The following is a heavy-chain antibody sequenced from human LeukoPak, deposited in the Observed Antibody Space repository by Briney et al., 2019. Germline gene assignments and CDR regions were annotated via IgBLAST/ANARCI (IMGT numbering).Heavy chain of an antibody. CDR2: IKKRTDGETT. J-gene: IGHJ4*02. V-gene: IGHV3-15*01. CDR1: GFTFSNAW. Sequence: GGSLRLSCAASGFTFSNAWMSWVRQAPGKGLEWVGRIKKRTDGETTDYAAPVKGRFTISRDDSKNTLYLEMNSLKSDDTAVYYCAAGTGTSDFDYWGQGTLVTVSS. D-gene: IGHD1-1*01. CDR3: AAGTGTSDFDY.